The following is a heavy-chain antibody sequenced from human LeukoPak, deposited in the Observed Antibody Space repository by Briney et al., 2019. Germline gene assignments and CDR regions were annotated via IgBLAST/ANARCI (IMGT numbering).Heavy chain of an antibody. CDR3: ARGPLWLYYFDY. CDR1: GRSINGYY. J-gene: IGHJ4*02. Sequence: PSETLSLTCTVSGRSINGYYWSWIRQPPGMGPEWLGYIYFSGSTNYNPSLKSRVTISLDTSKNQLSLRLSSVTAADTAVYYCARGPLWLYYFDYWGQGTLVTVSS. D-gene: IGHD2/OR15-2a*01. V-gene: IGHV4-59*01. CDR2: IYFSGST.